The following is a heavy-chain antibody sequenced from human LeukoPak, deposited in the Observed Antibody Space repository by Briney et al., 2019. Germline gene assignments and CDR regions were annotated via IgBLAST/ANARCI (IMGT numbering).Heavy chain of an antibody. Sequence: AETLSLTCGVSGGSITTRDCWCWVRQPPGEGLEWIGEICLDGRIHYTASLKSRVSISMDRSKAQFSLNLISVTAADTAMYFCASQGGLRNDFWGQGILVTVSS. J-gene: IGHJ4*02. CDR3: ASQGGLRNDF. V-gene: IGHV4-4*01. CDR1: GGSITTRDC. D-gene: IGHD2-15*01. CDR2: ICLDGRI.